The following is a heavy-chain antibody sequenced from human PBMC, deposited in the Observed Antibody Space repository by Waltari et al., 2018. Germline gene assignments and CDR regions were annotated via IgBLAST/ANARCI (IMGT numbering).Heavy chain of an antibody. CDR2: MNPNSGNT. D-gene: IGHD3-10*02. V-gene: IGHV1-8*03. CDR1: GYTFTSYD. CDR3: ARAVRGAGDLGHGFRI. Sequence: QVQLVQSGAEVKKPGASVKVSCKASGYTFTSYDINWVRQATGQGLEGMGWMNPNSGNTGYAQKFQGRVTITRNTSISTAYMELSSLRSEDTAVYYCARAVRGAGDLGHGFRIWGQGTMVTVSS. J-gene: IGHJ3*02.